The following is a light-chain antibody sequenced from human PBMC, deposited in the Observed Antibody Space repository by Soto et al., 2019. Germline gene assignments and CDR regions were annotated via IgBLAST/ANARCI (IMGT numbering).Light chain of an antibody. J-gene: IGLJ3*02. CDR2: EDS. V-gene: IGLV2-23*01. CDR3: CSYAGTSTL. Sequence: QSALTQPASVSGSPGQSITISFTGTSSDVGNYNLVSWYQQHPGKAPKLMIYEDSKRPPGVSNRFSGSKSGNTASLTISGLQAEDEADYYCCSYAGTSTLFGGGTKLTVL. CDR1: SSDVGNYNL.